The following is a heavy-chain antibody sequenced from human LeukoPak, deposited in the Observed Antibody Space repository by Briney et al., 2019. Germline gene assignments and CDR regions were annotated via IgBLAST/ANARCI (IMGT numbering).Heavy chain of an antibody. CDR3: ARHRAGYHLDW. J-gene: IGHJ4*02. CDR1: GASINSSGYY. CDR2: HYYSGST. D-gene: IGHD3-9*01. Sequence: PSETLSLTCTVSGASINSSGYYWGWIRQPPGKGLEWIGGHYYSGSTYYNPSLKSRVTISVDTSKNHFSLKLNSVTAADTAVYYCARHRAGYHLDWWGQGTLVTVSS. V-gene: IGHV4-39*01.